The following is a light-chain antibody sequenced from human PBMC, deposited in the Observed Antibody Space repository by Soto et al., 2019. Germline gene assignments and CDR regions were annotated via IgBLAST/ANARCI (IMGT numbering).Light chain of an antibody. Sequence: DIEMTQSPSTLYASVGDIVTITCRASQTSSNWLAWYQQKPGKAPKLLIYDASSLEGGVPSRFSGSGSGTEFALSLIRLQADDFATYYCQPYYSYWTFGQGPKVEIK. V-gene: IGKV1-5*01. CDR3: QPYYSYWT. J-gene: IGKJ1*01. CDR1: QTSSNW. CDR2: DAS.